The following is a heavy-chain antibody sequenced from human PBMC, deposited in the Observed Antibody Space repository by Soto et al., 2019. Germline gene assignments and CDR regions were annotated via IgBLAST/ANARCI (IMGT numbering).Heavy chain of an antibody. Sequence: ASVKVSFKASGYTFIKYDISWLRQATGQGLEWMGWMNPGSGKTGYANKFQGRVTMTRDASTSTAHLELSSLTSEDTSVYYCARMASFGTLNWFDPWGQGTLVTAPQ. J-gene: IGHJ5*02. V-gene: IGHV1-8*01. D-gene: IGHD3-16*01. CDR3: ARMASFGTLNWFDP. CDR2: MNPGSGKT. CDR1: GYTFIKYD.